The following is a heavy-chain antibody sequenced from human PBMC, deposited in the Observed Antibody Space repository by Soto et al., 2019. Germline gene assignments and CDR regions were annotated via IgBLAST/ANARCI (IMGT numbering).Heavy chain of an antibody. J-gene: IGHJ3*02. V-gene: IGHV3-7*01. D-gene: IGHD5-18*01. CDR1: GFTVSNYW. CDR2: IQQHGSDK. Sequence: GGSLRLSCAVSGFTVSNYWMSWVRQAPGKGLEWVANIQQHGSDKYYVDSVRGRFTISRDDAKNSLYLQMNSLRAEDTAVYYCAKDFGYNYGYDAFDIWGQGTLVTVSS. CDR3: AKDFGYNYGYDAFDI.